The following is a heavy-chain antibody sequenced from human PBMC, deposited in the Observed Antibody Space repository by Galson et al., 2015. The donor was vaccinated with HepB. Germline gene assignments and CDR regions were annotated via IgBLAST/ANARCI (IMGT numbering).Heavy chain of an antibody. Sequence: SLRLSCAASGFTLGSYSMSWVRQAPGKGLEWVSSISSSSSYIYYADSVRGRFTISRDNAKNSLYLQMNSLRAEDTAVYYCAQGSDRMQWLVLTRLGYWGEGTLVTVSS. D-gene: IGHD6-19*01. CDR2: ISSSSSYI. J-gene: IGHJ4*02. CDR1: GFTLGSYS. V-gene: IGHV3-21*01. CDR3: AQGSDRMQWLVLTRLGY.